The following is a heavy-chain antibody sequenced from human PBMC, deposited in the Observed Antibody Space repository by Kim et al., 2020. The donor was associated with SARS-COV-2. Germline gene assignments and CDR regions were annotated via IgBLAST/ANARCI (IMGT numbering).Heavy chain of an antibody. CDR1: GGSISSYY. CDR2: IYYSGST. V-gene: IGHV4-59*01. J-gene: IGHJ4*02. Sequence: SETLSLTCTVSGGSISSYYWSWIRQPPGKGLEWIGYIYYSGSTNYNPSLKSRVTISVDTSKNQFSLKLSSVTAADTAVYYCARRNQYSRFDYWGQGTLVTVSS. D-gene: IGHD5-12*01. CDR3: ARRNQYSRFDY.